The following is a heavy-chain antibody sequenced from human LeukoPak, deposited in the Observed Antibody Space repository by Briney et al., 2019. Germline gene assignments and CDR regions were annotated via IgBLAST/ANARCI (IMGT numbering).Heavy chain of an antibody. CDR2: VSGYNGHT. J-gene: IGHJ3*02. V-gene: IGHV1-18*01. Sequence: ASVKVSCKASGYSFTNYGFSWVRQAPGQGLEWMGWVSGYNGHTKYAQNPQGRVTMTRDTSTGTVYMELRSLRSDDTAVYYCARENDYGDYAGAFDIWGQGTMVTVSA. CDR3: ARENDYGDYAGAFDI. CDR1: GYSFTNYG. D-gene: IGHD4-17*01.